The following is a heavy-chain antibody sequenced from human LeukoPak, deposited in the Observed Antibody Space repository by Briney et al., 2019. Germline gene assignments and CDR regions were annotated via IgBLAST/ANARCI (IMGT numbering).Heavy chain of an antibody. D-gene: IGHD1-26*01. CDR3: AGRDY. CDR1: GASISNYY. J-gene: IGHJ4*02. Sequence: SETLSLTCTVSGASISNYYWSWIRQPAGKGLEWIGRVYTSGSTNYDPSLKSRVTISVDKSKNQFFLKLSSVTAADTAVYYCAGRDYWGQGTLVTVSS. CDR2: VYTSGST. V-gene: IGHV4-4*07.